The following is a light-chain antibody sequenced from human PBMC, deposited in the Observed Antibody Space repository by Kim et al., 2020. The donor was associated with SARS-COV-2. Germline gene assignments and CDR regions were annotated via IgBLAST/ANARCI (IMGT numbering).Light chain of an antibody. J-gene: IGKJ2*01. CDR1: QSVSSNY. CDR3: QQYGSSPPFT. V-gene: IGKV3-20*01. Sequence: PGERATLSCRASQSVSSNYLAWYQQRPGQAPRLLIYGTSTRATDIPDRFSGSGSGTDFTLTISRLEPEDFAVYYCQQYGSSPPFTFGQGTKL. CDR2: GTS.